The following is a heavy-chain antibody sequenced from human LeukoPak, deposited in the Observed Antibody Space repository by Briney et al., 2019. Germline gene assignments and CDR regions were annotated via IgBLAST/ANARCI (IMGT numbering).Heavy chain of an antibody. CDR1: GGSISSGGYS. CDR3: ARAILGDIYN. Sequence: SETLSLTCAVSGGSISSGGYSWSWIRQPPGKGLEWIGYIYHSGSTYYNPSLKSRVTISVDRSKNQFSLKLSSVTAADTAVYYGARAILGDIYNWGQGTLVTVSS. D-gene: IGHD3-9*01. V-gene: IGHV4-30-2*01. J-gene: IGHJ4*02. CDR2: IYHSGST.